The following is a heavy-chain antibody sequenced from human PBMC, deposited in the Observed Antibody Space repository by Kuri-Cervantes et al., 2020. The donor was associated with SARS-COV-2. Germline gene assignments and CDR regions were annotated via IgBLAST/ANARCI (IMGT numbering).Heavy chain of an antibody. V-gene: IGHV3-23*01. Sequence: GESLKISCAASGFSFSSYAMSWVRQAPGKGLEWVSTISGSGGITYYAESLKGRFTISRDNSKNTLYLQMNSLRAEDTAVYYCAKKFESSGIAAAGTEMYFDYWGQGTLVTVSS. CDR2: ISGSGGIT. J-gene: IGHJ4*02. CDR3: AKKFESSGIAAAGTEMYFDY. D-gene: IGHD6-13*01. CDR1: GFSFSSYA.